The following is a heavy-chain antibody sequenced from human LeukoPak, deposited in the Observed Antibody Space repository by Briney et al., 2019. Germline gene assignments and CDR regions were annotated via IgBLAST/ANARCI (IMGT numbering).Heavy chain of an antibody. CDR3: ARDWLAPYFDY. CDR2: ISSSSNYI. Sequence: GGSLRLSCAASGFTFSRSEMNWVRQAPGKGLQWVSSISSSSNYIYYADSVKGRFTISRDNAKNSLYLQMNSLRAEDTAVYYCARDWLAPYFDYWGQGILVTVSS. D-gene: IGHD5-12*01. CDR1: GFTFSRSE. J-gene: IGHJ4*02. V-gene: IGHV3-21*01.